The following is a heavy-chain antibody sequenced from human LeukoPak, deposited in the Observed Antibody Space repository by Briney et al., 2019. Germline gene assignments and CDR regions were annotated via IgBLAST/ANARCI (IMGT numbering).Heavy chain of an antibody. CDR1: GYSMSSGYY. V-gene: IGHV4-38-2*02. Sequence: SETLSLTCTVSGYSMSSGYYWGWIRQPPGKGLEWIGSIYHSGSTYYNPSPKSRVTISVDTSKNQFSLKLSSVTAADTAVYYCARVSYGSGSYLSLFDYWGQGTLVTVSS. J-gene: IGHJ4*02. CDR3: ARVSYGSGSYLSLFDY. CDR2: IYHSGST. D-gene: IGHD3-10*01.